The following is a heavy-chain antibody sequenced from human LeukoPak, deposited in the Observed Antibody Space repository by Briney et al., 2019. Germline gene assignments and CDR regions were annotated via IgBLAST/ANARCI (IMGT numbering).Heavy chain of an antibody. D-gene: IGHD3-9*01. CDR1: GGSISSYY. CDR3: ARHGPSRGYFDWLSPFDP. J-gene: IGHJ5*02. V-gene: IGHV4-59*08. Sequence: PSETLSLTCTVSGGSISSYYWSWIRQPPGKGPEWIGYIYYSGSTNYNPSLKSRVTISVDTSKNQFSLKLSSVTAADTAVYYCARHGPSRGYFDWLSPFDPWGQGTLVTVSS. CDR2: IYYSGST.